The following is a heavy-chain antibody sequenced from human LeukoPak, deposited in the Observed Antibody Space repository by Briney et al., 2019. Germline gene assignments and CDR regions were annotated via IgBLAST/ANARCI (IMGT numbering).Heavy chain of an antibody. Sequence: ASVKVSCKVSGYTLTELSMHWVRQAPGKGLEWMGGFDPEDGETIYAQKFQGRVTMAEDTSTDTAYMGLSSLRSEDTAVYYCAGWSGYYTQFNYYYGMDVWGQGTTVTVSS. J-gene: IGHJ6*02. CDR1: GYTLTELS. D-gene: IGHD3-3*01. CDR3: AGWSGYYTQFNYYYGMDV. V-gene: IGHV1-24*01. CDR2: FDPEDGET.